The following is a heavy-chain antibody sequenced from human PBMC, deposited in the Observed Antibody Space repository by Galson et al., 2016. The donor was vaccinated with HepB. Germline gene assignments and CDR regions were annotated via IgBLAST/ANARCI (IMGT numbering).Heavy chain of an antibody. D-gene: IGHD5-12*01. CDR2: IYWDDDK. V-gene: IGHV2-5*02. CDR1: GFSLSTERVG. CDR3: AASYDGPFDY. Sequence: PALVKPTQTLTLTCTFSGFSLSTERVGVGWIRQPPGEALEWLAVIYWDDDKRYSPSLKSRLTITKDTSKNQVVLTMTNMDPVDTATYYCAASYDGPFDYWGQGPLVTVSS. J-gene: IGHJ4*02.